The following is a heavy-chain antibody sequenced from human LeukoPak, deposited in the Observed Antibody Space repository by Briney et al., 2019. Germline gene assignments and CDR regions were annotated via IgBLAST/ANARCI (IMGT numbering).Heavy chain of an antibody. Sequence: GGSLRLSCAASGFTFSSYWMHWVRQAPGKGLVWVSHINTDGGDTTYADSVKGRFTISRDNAKNTLYLQMKSLRAEDTAVYYCARYGIPRFFDLWGRGTLVTVSS. CDR3: ARYGIPRFFDL. CDR1: GFTFSSYW. D-gene: IGHD5-18*01. CDR2: INTDGGDT. V-gene: IGHV3-74*01. J-gene: IGHJ2*01.